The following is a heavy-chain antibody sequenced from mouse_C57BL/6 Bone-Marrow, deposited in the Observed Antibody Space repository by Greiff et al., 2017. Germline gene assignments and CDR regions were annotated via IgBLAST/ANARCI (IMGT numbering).Heavy chain of an antibody. V-gene: IGHV7-3*01. Sequence: EVKVVESGGGLVQPGGSLSLSCAASGFTFTDYYMSWVRQPPGKALEWLGFISNKANGYTTEYSASVKGRFTISRDNSQSILYLQLKALSAEDSATDYCARYTTTVDYAMDYWGQGTSVTVSS. D-gene: IGHD1-1*01. CDR3: ARYTTTVDYAMDY. CDR1: GFTFTDYY. CDR2: ISNKANGYTT. J-gene: IGHJ4*01.